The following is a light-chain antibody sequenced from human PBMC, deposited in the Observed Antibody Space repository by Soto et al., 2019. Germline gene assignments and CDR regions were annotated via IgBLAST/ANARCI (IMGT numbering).Light chain of an antibody. Sequence: QSVLTQPASVSGAPGQRVTISCTGSSSNIGAGYDVHWYQQLPGTAPKVLIYGNSNRPSGVPDRFSGSKSGTSASLAITGLQAEDEADYYCHSYDCSLSGYVFGTGTKVTVL. CDR1: SSNIGAGYD. CDR2: GNS. V-gene: IGLV1-40*01. CDR3: HSYDCSLSGYV. J-gene: IGLJ1*01.